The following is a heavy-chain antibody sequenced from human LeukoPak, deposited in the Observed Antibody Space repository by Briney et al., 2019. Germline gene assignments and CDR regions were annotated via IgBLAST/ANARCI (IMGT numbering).Heavy chain of an antibody. J-gene: IGHJ4*02. Sequence: SETLSLTCTVSGGSISSGGYYWSWIRQPPGKGLEWIGYIYHSGSTYYNPSLKSRVTISVDRSKNQFSLKLSSVTAADTAVYYCAREKELRFLEWTLDYWGQGTLVTVSS. CDR2: IYHSGST. V-gene: IGHV4-30-2*01. CDR1: GGSISSGGYY. D-gene: IGHD3-3*01. CDR3: AREKELRFLEWTLDY.